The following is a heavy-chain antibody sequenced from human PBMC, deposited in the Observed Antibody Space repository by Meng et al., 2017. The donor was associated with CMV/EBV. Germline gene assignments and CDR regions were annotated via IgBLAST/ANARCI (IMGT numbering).Heavy chain of an antibody. D-gene: IGHD3-10*01. CDR3: ARDPLFGGGGRFDL. CDR1: GYTFTSYG. V-gene: IGHV1-18*01. CDR2: ISAYNGNT. Sequence: QVEVVQAGAAVKKPGASVKAACKASGYTFTSYGISWVRQAPGQGLEWMGWISAYNGNTNYAQKLQGRVTMTTDTSTSTAYMELRSLRSDDTAVYYCARDPLFGGGGRFDLWGRGTLVTVSS. J-gene: IGHJ2*01.